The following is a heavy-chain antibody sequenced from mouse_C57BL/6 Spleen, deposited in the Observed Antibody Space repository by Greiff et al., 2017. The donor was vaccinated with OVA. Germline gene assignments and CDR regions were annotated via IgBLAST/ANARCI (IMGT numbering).Heavy chain of an antibody. J-gene: IGHJ2*01. Sequence: VQLQPPVAELLKPGASVKVSCKASFYTFTSYSLPCLKQRPGHGLSWIGRIHPSDSDTNYTQTFKGKATLTVDKSSSTAYRQLSSRTSEDSAVYYCAIYGPGFDDWGQGTTLTVSS. CDR3: AIYGPGFDD. CDR2: IHPSDSDT. V-gene: IGHV1-74*01. CDR1: FYTFTSYS. D-gene: IGHD1-1*01.